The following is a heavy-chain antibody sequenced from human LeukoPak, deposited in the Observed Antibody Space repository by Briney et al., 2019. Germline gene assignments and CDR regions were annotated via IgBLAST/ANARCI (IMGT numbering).Heavy chain of an antibody. V-gene: IGHV1-2*02. J-gene: IGHJ6*02. CDR3: ARDSTMIVVVNHYYYYGMDV. D-gene: IGHD3-22*01. Sequence: ASVKVSCKASGYTFTGYYMHWVRQAPGQGLEWMGWINPNSGGTNYAQKFQGRVTMTRDTSISTAYMELSRLRSDDTAVYYCARDSTMIVVVNHYYYYGMDVWGQGTTVTVSS. CDR2: INPNSGGT. CDR1: GYTFTGYY.